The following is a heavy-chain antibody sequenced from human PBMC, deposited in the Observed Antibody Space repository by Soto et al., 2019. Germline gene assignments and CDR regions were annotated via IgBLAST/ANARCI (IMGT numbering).Heavy chain of an antibody. Sequence: QVQLQESGPGLVKPSQTLSLTCTVSGGSISSGDSYWSWIRQPPGKGLEWIGYIYYSGSTYYNPSRKRRVTITEHTSTNQSSLKLSSVAAADTAVYYCAKGGDAYKYRGGMDVWGQGTTVTVSS. J-gene: IGHJ6*02. D-gene: IGHD2-2*01. V-gene: IGHV4-30-4*01. CDR2: IYYSGST. CDR3: AKGGDAYKYRGGMDV. CDR1: GGSISSGDSY.